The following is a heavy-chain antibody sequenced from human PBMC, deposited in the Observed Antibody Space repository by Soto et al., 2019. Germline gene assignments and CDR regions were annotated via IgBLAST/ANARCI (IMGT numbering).Heavy chain of an antibody. V-gene: IGHV4-59*08. D-gene: IGHD3-3*01. CDR2: IYYSGST. CDR3: VRQRGAFWSGYYPSGPFDP. CDR1: GGSISSYY. J-gene: IGHJ5*02. Sequence: PSETLSLTCTVSGGSISSYYWSWIRQPPGKGLEWIGYIYYSGSTNYNPSLKSRVTISVDTSKNQFSLKLSSVTAADTAVYFCVRQRGAFWSGYYPSGPFDPWGQGTLVTVSS.